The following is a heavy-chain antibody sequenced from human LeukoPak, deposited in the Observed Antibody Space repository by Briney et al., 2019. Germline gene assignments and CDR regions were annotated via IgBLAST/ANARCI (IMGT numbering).Heavy chain of an antibody. Sequence: PGGSLRLSCAASGFTVSSNYMSWVRQAPGKGLEWVSVIYSGGSTYYADSVKGRFTISRDNSKNTLYLQMNSLRAEDTAVYYCARANSYGPNYMDVWGKGTTVTVSS. D-gene: IGHD5-18*01. CDR1: GFTVSSNY. V-gene: IGHV3-66*01. CDR2: IYSGGST. J-gene: IGHJ6*03. CDR3: ARANSYGPNYMDV.